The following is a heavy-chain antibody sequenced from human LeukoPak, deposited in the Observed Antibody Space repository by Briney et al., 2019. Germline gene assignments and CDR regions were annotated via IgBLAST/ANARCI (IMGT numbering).Heavy chain of an antibody. D-gene: IGHD2-8*01. CDR1: GGSIGSYY. Sequence: SETLSLTCTVSGGSIGSYYWSWIRQPAGKGLEWIGRIYTSGSTNHNPSLKSRVTMSVDTSKNQFSLKLSSVTAADTAVYYCSRENGAFSPFGYWGQGTLVTVPS. J-gene: IGHJ4*02. CDR2: IYTSGST. V-gene: IGHV4-4*07. CDR3: SRENGAFSPFGY.